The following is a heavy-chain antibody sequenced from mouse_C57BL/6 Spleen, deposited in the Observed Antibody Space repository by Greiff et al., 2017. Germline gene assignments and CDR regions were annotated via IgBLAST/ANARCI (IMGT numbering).Heavy chain of an antibody. Sequence: VQLQQSGPELVKPGASVKISCKASGYTFTDYYMNWVKQSHGKSLEWIGDINPNNGGTSYNQKFKGKATLTVDKSSSTAYMELRSLTSEDSAVYYCARERELYDYPPYYFDYWGQGTTLTVSS. J-gene: IGHJ2*01. D-gene: IGHD2-4*01. CDR1: GYTFTDYY. V-gene: IGHV1-26*01. CDR2: INPNNGGT. CDR3: ARERELYDYPPYYFDY.